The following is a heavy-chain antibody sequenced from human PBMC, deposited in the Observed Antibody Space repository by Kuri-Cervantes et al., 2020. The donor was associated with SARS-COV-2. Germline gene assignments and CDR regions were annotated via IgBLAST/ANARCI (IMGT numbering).Heavy chain of an antibody. D-gene: IGHD6-19*01. CDR1: GYSFTSYW. J-gene: IGHJ4*02. Sequence: GGSLRLFCKVSGYSFTSYWIGWVRQVPGKGLEWMGIIFPYDSDTTYSPSFQGQVTISADKSISTTYLHWRSLNASDTAMYYCARRIAVGGTSGARFDYWGQGTLVTVSS. CDR3: ARRIAVGGTSGARFDY. V-gene: IGHV5-51*01. CDR2: IFPYDSDT.